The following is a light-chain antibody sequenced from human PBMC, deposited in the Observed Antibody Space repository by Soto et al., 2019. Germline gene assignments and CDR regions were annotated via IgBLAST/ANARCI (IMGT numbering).Light chain of an antibody. CDR1: SSDVGSYNL. CDR2: EGS. V-gene: IGLV2-23*03. Sequence: ALTQPASVSGSPGQSITISCTGTSSDVGSYNLVSWYQQHPGKAPELMIYEGSKRPSGVSNRFSGSKSGNTASLTISGLQAEDEADYYCCSYAGSSTFVFGTGTKVTVL. CDR3: CSYAGSSTFV. J-gene: IGLJ1*01.